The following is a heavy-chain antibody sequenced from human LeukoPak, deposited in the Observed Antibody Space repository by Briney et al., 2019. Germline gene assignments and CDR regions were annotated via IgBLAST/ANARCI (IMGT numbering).Heavy chain of an antibody. V-gene: IGHV4-34*01. D-gene: IGHD2-2*01. J-gene: IGHJ4*02. CDR3: ARRYCSSTSCYFDY. CDR1: GGSFSGYY. CDR2: INHSGST. Sequence: PSETLSLTCAVYGGSFSGYYWSWIRQSPGKGLEWIGEINHSGSTYYNPSLKSRVTISVDTSKNQFSLKLSSVTAADTAVYYCARRYCSSTSCYFDYWGQGTLVTVSS.